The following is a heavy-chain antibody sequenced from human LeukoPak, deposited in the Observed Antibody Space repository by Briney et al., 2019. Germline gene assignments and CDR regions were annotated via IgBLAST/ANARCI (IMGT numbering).Heavy chain of an antibody. V-gene: IGHV1-46*01. CDR2: ICPSGGST. J-gene: IGHJ5*02. CDR1: GYTFTRSY. Sequence: ASVKVSCKAFGYTFTRSYMHWVRQAPGHEPEWRGVICPSGGSTTYAQKFQGRVTLIRDMSTSTDYLELSSLRSEDTAVYYCARDNSVRDEAWWFNPWGQGTLVTVSS. CDR3: ARDNSVRDEAWWFNP. D-gene: IGHD5-24*01.